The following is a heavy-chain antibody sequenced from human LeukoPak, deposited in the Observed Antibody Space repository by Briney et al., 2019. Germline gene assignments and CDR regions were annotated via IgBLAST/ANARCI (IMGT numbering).Heavy chain of an antibody. J-gene: IGHJ4*02. D-gene: IGHD2-2*01. CDR1: GFTFSSYC. CDR2: IWYDGTYK. Sequence: GSLILSFATAGFTFSSYCMHWGRQAPGKGLELVAGIWYDGTYKYYADSVKGRFTISRDNSKNTLYLQMNSLSAEDTAVYYCARDQGDIVVVPAALSYWGQGTLVTVSS. CDR3: ARDQGDIVVVPAALSY. V-gene: IGHV3-33*01.